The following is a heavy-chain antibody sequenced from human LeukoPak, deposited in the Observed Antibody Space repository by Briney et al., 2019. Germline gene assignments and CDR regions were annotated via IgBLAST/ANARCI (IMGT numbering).Heavy chain of an antibody. CDR2: ISAHNGNT. D-gene: IGHD2-2*02. CDR1: GYTFTSYG. Sequence: ASVKVSCKASGYTFTSYGISWLRQAPGQGIEWMGWISAHNGNTNYAQKLQGRVTMTTDTSTSTAYMELRSLRSDDTAVYYCVRGRYCSSTSCYKVYYYYMDVWGKGTTVTVSS. CDR3: VRGRYCSSTSCYKVYYYYMDV. J-gene: IGHJ6*03. V-gene: IGHV1-18*01.